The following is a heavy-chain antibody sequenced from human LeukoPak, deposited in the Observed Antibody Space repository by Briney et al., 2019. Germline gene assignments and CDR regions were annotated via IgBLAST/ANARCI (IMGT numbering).Heavy chain of an antibody. Sequence: ASVKVSCKASGYTFTSYDISWVRQATGQGLEWMGWMNPISGNTGYAQKFQGRVTMTEDTSTDTAYMELSSLRSEDTAVYYCATGDAQQFGHGEYDRFDYWGQGTLVTVSS. CDR3: ATGDAQQFGHGEYDRFDY. CDR2: MNPISGNT. V-gene: IGHV1-8*01. D-gene: IGHD2/OR15-2a*01. CDR1: GYTFTSYD. J-gene: IGHJ4*02.